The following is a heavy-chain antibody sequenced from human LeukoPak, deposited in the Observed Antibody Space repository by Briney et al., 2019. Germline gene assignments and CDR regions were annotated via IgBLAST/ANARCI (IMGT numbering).Heavy chain of an antibody. CDR1: GFTFSSYA. V-gene: IGHV3-23*01. J-gene: IGHJ4*02. Sequence: GGSLRLSCAASGFTFSSYAMSWVRQAPGKGLEWVSAISGSGGSTYYADSVKGRFTISRDNSKNTLYLQMNSLRAEDTAVYYCAKVSSGGAVAGNEFDYWGQGTLVTVSS. CDR2: ISGSGGST. CDR3: AKVSSGGAVAGNEFDY. D-gene: IGHD6-19*01.